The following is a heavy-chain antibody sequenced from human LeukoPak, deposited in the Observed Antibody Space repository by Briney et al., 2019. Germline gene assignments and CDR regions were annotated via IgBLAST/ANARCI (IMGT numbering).Heavy chain of an antibody. V-gene: IGHV3-7*01. D-gene: IGHD1-26*01. J-gene: IGHJ6*02. Sequence: PGGSLRLSCVASGFTFSSHWMNWVRQAPGKGLEWVANIRRHGSEQYYVDSVKGRFTISRDDAKKSLYLQMNSLRAEDTAVYYCARDAGLVGANRDYYGMDVWGHGTTVIVSS. CDR3: ARDAGLVGANRDYYGMDV. CDR1: GFTFSSHW. CDR2: IRRHGSEQ.